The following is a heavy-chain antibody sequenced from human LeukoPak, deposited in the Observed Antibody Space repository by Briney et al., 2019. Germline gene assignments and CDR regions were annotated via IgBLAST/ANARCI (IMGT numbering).Heavy chain of an antibody. CDR3: ARAPDDYDFWSGPFDY. D-gene: IGHD3-3*01. Sequence: ASVKVSCKASGSTFTNYGISWVRQAPAQGLEWMGWISAYSGNTNYAQNLQGRVTMTTDTSTSTAYMELRSLRSDATAVYYCARAPDDYDFWSGPFDYWGRGTLVTVSS. J-gene: IGHJ4*02. CDR2: ISAYSGNT. CDR1: GSTFTNYG. V-gene: IGHV1-18*01.